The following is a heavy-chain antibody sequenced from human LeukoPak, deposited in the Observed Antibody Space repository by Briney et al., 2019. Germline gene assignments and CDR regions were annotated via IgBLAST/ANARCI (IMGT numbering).Heavy chain of an antibody. CDR3: VKGSGSGWYGY. CDR2: ISSNGGST. J-gene: IGHJ4*02. Sequence: GGSLRLSCAASGITFSSYWMHWVRQAPGEGLEYVSAISSNGGSTYYSDSVKGRFTISRDNSKNTLYLQMSSLRAEDTAVYYCVKGSGSGWYGYWGQGTLVTVSS. V-gene: IGHV3-64D*06. CDR1: GITFSSYW. D-gene: IGHD6-19*01.